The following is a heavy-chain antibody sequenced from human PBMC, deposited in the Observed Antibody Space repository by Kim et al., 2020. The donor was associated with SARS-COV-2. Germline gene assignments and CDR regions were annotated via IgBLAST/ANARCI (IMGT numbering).Heavy chain of an antibody. CDR2: ISSSGSTI. D-gene: IGHD3-22*01. V-gene: IGHV3-48*03. CDR3: ASHHGDSSGYYRGRLDY. J-gene: IGHJ4*02. CDR1: GFTFSSYE. Sequence: GGSLRLSCAASGFTFSSYEMNWVRQAPGKGLEWVSYISSSGSTIYYADSVKGRFTISRDNAKNSLYLQMNSLRAEDTAVYYCASHHGDSSGYYRGRLDYWGQGTLVTVSS.